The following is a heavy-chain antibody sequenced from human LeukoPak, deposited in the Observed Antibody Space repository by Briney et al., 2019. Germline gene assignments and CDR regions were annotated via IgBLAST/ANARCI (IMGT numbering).Heavy chain of an antibody. V-gene: IGHV4-34*01. CDR1: GGSFSGYY. J-gene: IGHJ4*02. CDR3: ATVYYDFWSGYFGFDH. Sequence: SETLSLTCAVYGGSFSGYYWSWIRQPPGKGLEWMGEINHSGSTNYNPSLKSRVTISVDTSKNQFSLKLSSVTAADTAVYYCATVYYDFWSGYFGFDHWGQGTLVTVSS. D-gene: IGHD3-3*01. CDR2: INHSGST.